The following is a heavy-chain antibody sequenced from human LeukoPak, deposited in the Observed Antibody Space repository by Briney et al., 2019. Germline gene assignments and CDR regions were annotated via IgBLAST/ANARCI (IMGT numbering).Heavy chain of an antibody. V-gene: IGHV3-7*01. J-gene: IGHJ4*02. CDR3: AGGSGWLIDY. Sequence: GGSLRLSCAASGFTFSSYWMNWVRQAPGKGLEWVANIKQEGSEKFYVDSVKGRFTISRDNAKNSLYLQMNSLRAEDTAVYYCAGGSGWLIDYWGQGTLVTASS. CDR1: GFTFSSYW. CDR2: IKQEGSEK. D-gene: IGHD6-19*01.